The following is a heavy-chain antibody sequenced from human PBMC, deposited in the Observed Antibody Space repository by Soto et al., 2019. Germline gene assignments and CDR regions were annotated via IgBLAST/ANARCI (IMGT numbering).Heavy chain of an antibody. V-gene: IGHV1-69*01. Sequence: QVQLVQSGAEVKKPGSSVKVSCKASGGTFNIYNINWVRQAPGQGLEWMGGIRPIFGTTNYAKRFQGRLTIIADASTSTAYMELSSLRSEDTAVYYCARDETGDSYYYYYGMDVWGQGTTVTVTS. CDR2: IRPIFGTT. J-gene: IGHJ6*02. CDR3: ARDETGDSYYYYYGMDV. D-gene: IGHD3-16*01. CDR1: GGTFNIYN.